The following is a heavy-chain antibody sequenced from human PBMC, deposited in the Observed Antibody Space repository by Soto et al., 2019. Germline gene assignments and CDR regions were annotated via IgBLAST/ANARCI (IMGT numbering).Heavy chain of an antibody. V-gene: IGHV4-30-4*01. CDR3: ARDDCGDCHFDY. CDR1: GGSISSGDYY. CDR2: IYYSGST. D-gene: IGHD4-17*01. Sequence: SETLSLTCTVSGGSISSGDYYWSWIRQPPGKGLEWIGYIYYSGSTYYNPSLKSRVTISVDTSKNQFSLKLSSVTAADTAVYYCARDDCGDCHFDYWGQGTLVTVSS. J-gene: IGHJ4*02.